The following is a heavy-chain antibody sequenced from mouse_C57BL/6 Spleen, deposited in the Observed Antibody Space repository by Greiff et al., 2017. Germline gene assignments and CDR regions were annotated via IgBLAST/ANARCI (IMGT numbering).Heavy chain of an antibody. Sequence: QVQLQQPGAELVKPGASVKLSCKASGYTFTSYWMHWVQQRPGQGLEWIGMIHPNSGSTNSDEKFTSKATLTVDKSSSTAYMQLSSLTSENSAVYYCARPSATMVKNYFAYWGQGTTLTVSA. CDR1: GYTFTSYW. V-gene: IGHV1-64*01. D-gene: IGHD2-2*01. CDR3: ARPSATMVKNYFAY. CDR2: IHPNSGST. J-gene: IGHJ2*01.